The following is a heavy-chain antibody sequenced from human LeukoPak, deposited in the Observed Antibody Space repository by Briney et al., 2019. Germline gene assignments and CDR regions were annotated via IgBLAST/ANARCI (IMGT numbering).Heavy chain of an antibody. D-gene: IGHD6-19*01. V-gene: IGHV3-33*01. CDR2: IWYDGSNK. Sequence: PGGSLRLSCAASGFAFRSYSMHWVRQAPGKGLEWVSVIWYDGSNKNYADSVKGRLTISRDNSKNTLYLQMNSLRAADTAVYYCARDSPAVAGHFDYWGQGTLVTVSS. CDR3: ARDSPAVAGHFDY. CDR1: GFAFRSYS. J-gene: IGHJ4*02.